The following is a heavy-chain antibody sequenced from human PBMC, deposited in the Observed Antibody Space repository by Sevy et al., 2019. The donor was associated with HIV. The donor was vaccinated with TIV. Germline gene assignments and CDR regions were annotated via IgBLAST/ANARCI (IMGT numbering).Heavy chain of an antibody. CDR1: GFTFSSYA. CDR3: ATCTDYYDSSGYYDDAFDI. V-gene: IGHV3-23*01. D-gene: IGHD3-22*01. Sequence: GGSLRLSCAASGFTFSSYAMSWVRQAPGKGLEWVSAISGSGGSPYYADSVKGRFTISRDNSKNTLYLQMNSLRAEDTAVYYCATCTDYYDSSGYYDDAFDIWGQGTMVIVSS. CDR2: ISGSGGSP. J-gene: IGHJ3*02.